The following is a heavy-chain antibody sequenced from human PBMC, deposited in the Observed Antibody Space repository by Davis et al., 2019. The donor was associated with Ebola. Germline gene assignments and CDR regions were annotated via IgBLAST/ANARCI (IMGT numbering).Heavy chain of an antibody. V-gene: IGHV4-59*08. J-gene: IGHJ4*02. CDR3: ARGGVVLAARIYFDS. CDR2: IYYSGST. D-gene: IGHD2-15*01. CDR1: GGSISSYY. Sequence: SETLSLTCTVSGGSISSYYWSWIRQPPGKGLEWIGYIYYSGSTNYNPSLKSRVTISVDTSKNQFSLKLSSVTAADTAIYYCARGGVVLAARIYFDSWGQGTLVSVSS.